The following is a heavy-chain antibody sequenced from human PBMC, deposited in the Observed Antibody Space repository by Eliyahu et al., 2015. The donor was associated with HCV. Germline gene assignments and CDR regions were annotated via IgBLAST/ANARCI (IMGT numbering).Heavy chain of an antibody. CDR2: SNPSGGFT. D-gene: IGHD5-24*01. J-gene: IGHJ2*01. Sequence: QVQLVQSGAEVKRPGASVIISCKASGDTFSSSYIHWVRQAPGQGLEWMGISNPSGGFTNSAQKFQGRVTMTRDTSTSTVYMELSSLRSEDTAVYYCARSEMYFDLWGRGTLVMVSS. CDR1: GDTFSSSY. CDR3: ARSEMYFDL. V-gene: IGHV1-46*01.